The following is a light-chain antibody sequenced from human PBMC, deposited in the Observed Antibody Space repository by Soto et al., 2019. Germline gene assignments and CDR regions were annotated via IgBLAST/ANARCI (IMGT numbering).Light chain of an antibody. CDR2: KTS. CDR1: QSISTW. Sequence: ILMTQSPSFLSASVGDIVTITCRASQSISTWVAWYQQKPGKAPKLLIYKTSSLESGVPSRFRGSGSGTEFTLTISSLQSEDFAVYYCQQYNNWPPVTFGQGTKVDIK. CDR3: QQYNNWPPVT. V-gene: IGKV1-5*03. J-gene: IGKJ1*01.